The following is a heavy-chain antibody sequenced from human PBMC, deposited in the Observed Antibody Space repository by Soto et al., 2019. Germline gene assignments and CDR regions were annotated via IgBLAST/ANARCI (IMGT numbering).Heavy chain of an antibody. CDR3: ALVDVYVSPSSPDV. D-gene: IGHD3-16*01. V-gene: IGHV1-18*01. CDR1: GYTFTRYG. CDR2: INTYNGNT. Sequence: QVQLVQSGAEVKNPGASVKVSCKASGYTFTRYGIGWARQAPGQGLEWMGWINTYNGNTNYAQNVQGRVTLTTDTCPSSAYMELRSLRSNDTVMYYCALVDVYVSPSSPDVWGQGTTVIVSS. J-gene: IGHJ6*02.